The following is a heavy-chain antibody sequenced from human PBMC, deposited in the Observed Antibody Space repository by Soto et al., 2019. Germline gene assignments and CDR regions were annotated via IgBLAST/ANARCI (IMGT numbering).Heavy chain of an antibody. J-gene: IGHJ6*01. CDR1: GYTFTSYG. D-gene: IGHD2-8*01. V-gene: IGHV1-18*01. Sequence: QVQLMQSGAEVKKPGASVKVSCKASGYTFTSYGISWVRQAPGQGLEWMGWISAYNGNTNYAQKLQGRVTMTTDTSTRPAYVELRSVSDDDAVVYYCARVLVYARGYFYYGMDVWGQGTTVTVSS. CDR2: ISAYNGNT. CDR3: ARVLVYARGYFYYGMDV.